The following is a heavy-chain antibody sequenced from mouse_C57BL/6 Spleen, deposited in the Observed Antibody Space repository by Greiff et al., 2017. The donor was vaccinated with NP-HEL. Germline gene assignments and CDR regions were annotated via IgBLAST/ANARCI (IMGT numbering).Heavy chain of an antibody. J-gene: IGHJ3*01. Sequence: EVNLVESGGGLVKPGGSLKLSCAASGFTFSSYAMSWVRQTPEKRLEWVATISDGGSYTYYPDNVKGRFTISRDNAKNNLYLQMSHLKSEDTAMYYCARDAGYGNYVWFAYWGQGTLVTVSA. D-gene: IGHD2-1*01. CDR3: ARDAGYGNYVWFAY. CDR2: ISDGGSYT. CDR1: GFTFSSYA. V-gene: IGHV5-4*01.